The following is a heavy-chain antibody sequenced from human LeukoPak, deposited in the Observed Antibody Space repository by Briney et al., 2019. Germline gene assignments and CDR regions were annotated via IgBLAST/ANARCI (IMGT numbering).Heavy chain of an antibody. V-gene: IGHV4-59*08. J-gene: IGHJ4*02. CDR3: ARHKSGAYQPQDS. Sequence: SETLSLTCTVSGDSISSYYWSWIRQSHGKGLEWIGYIYYSGSTYNPSLESRVTISVDTSKNQFSLKLSSVTAADTAVYYCARHKSGAYQPQDSWGQGTLVTVSS. D-gene: IGHD1-14*01. CDR2: IYYSGST. CDR1: GDSISSYY.